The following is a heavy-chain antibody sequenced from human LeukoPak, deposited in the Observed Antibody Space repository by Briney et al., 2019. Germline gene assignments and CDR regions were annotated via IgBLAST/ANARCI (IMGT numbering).Heavy chain of an antibody. CDR1: GGTTNRHA. CDR3: ATTNDGGGYQWGDFFDF. Sequence: SVKVSCKASGGTTNRHAISWVRQAPGQGLEWMGRIIPNLGTTNRAQNFQDRVTLTADKSTNTAYMELTSLTSDDTAVYYCATTNDGGGYQWGDFFDFWGQGTLVTVSS. V-gene: IGHV1-69*04. D-gene: IGHD3-22*01. CDR2: IIPNLGTT. J-gene: IGHJ4*02.